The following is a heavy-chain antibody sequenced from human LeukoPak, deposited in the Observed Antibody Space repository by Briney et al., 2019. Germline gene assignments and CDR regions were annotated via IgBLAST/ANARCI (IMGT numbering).Heavy chain of an antibody. CDR2: VRSKTNNYAT. J-gene: IGHJ4*02. Sequence: GGSLRLSCAASGFTFSDSNMYWVRQASGKGLEWVGRVRSKTNNYATEYAASVNGRFTISRDDSKNTAYLQMNSLKTEDTAVYYCTRQGPNWTDDFDYWGRGTLVAVSS. CDR1: GFTFSDSN. D-gene: IGHD1-20*01. V-gene: IGHV3-73*01. CDR3: TRQGPNWTDDFDY.